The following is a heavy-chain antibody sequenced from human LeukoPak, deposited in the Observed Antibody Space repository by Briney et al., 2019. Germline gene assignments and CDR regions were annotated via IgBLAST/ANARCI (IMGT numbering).Heavy chain of an antibody. D-gene: IGHD3-3*01. CDR1: GLRFSTYA. Sequence: AGGSLRVSCTVSGLRFSTYAMSWVRQAPGKGLEWVSSISGSGGSTYYADSVKGRFTVSRDNSKNTVYLELNSLRAEDRAIYFCAKGGQNFDFWRFDYWGQGTLVTVSS. J-gene: IGHJ4*02. V-gene: IGHV3-23*01. CDR3: AKGGQNFDFWRFDY. CDR2: ISGSGGST.